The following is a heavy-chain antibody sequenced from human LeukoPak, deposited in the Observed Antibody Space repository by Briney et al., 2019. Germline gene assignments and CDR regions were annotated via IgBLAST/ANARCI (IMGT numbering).Heavy chain of an antibody. Sequence: GGSLRLSCAASGFTFSSYAMHWVRQAPGKGLEWVAVISYDGSNKYYADSVKGRFTISRDNSKNTLYLQMNSLRAEDTAVYYCAKQSSGWTDHFDYWGQGTLVTVSS. CDR2: ISYDGSNK. D-gene: IGHD6-19*01. V-gene: IGHV3-30-3*02. CDR3: AKQSSGWTDHFDY. J-gene: IGHJ4*02. CDR1: GFTFSSYA.